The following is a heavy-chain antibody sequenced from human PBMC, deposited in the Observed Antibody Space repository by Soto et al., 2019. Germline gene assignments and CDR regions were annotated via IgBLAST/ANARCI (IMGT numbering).Heavy chain of an antibody. CDR2: ISPYSGNK. D-gene: IGHD5-12*01. V-gene: IGHV1-18*01. J-gene: IGHJ4*02. CDR1: GYTFINSD. CDR3: ARVTWLRFVLDY. Sequence: QVQLVQSGAEVKKPGSSVKVSCKAEGYTFINSDITWVRQAPGQGLEWMGWISPYSGNKNYAQKFQGRVTMTTDTSTSTAYMELSSLTSDDTAVYYCARVTWLRFVLDYWGQGTLVTVSS.